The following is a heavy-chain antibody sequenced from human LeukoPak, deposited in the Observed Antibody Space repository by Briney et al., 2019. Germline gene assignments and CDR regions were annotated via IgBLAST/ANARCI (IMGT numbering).Heavy chain of an antibody. CDR3: AKYRAPSGTLDY. CDR2: ISGSGGST. D-gene: IGHD3-16*02. V-gene: IGHV3-23*01. CDR1: GFTFSSYA. Sequence: PGGSLRLSCAASGFTFSSYAMSWVRQAPGKGLEWVSAISGSGGSTYYADSVKGRFTISRDNSKNTLYLQMNSLRAEDTALYYCAKYRAPSGTLDYWGQGTLVTVSS. J-gene: IGHJ4*02.